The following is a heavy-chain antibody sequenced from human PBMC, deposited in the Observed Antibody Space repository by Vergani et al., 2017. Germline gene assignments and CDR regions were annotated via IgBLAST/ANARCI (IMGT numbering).Heavy chain of an antibody. V-gene: IGHV4-39*01. CDR3: ARCLWFGELCNWFDP. D-gene: IGHD3-10*01. J-gene: IGHJ5*02. CDR1: GASVSSSVSSSGYS. CDR2: LYYRGNS. Sequence: QVRLQESGPGLVKPSETLSLTCTVSGASVSSSVSSSGYSWGWLRQPPGKELEWIASLYYRGNSYYSPSLRSRLTISVDTSKNKFSLRLNSVTAADTAVYYCARCLWFGELCNWFDPWGQGTLVTVSS.